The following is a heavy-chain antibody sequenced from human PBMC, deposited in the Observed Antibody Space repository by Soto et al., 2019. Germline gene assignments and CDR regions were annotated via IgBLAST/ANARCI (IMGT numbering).Heavy chain of an antibody. J-gene: IGHJ4*02. CDR1: GYTFTSYA. D-gene: IGHD3-3*01. V-gene: IGHV1-3*01. Sequence: ASVKVSCKASGYTFTSYAMHWVRQAPGQRLEWMGWINAGNGNTKYSQKFQGRVTITRDTSASTAYMELSSLRSEDTAVYYCARRRAIFGVVTPRNFDYWGQGTLVTVSS. CDR3: ARRRAIFGVVTPRNFDY. CDR2: INAGNGNT.